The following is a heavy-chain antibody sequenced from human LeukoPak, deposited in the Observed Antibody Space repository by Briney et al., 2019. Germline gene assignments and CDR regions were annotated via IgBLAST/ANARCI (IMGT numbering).Heavy chain of an antibody. CDR3: AKDLWFGETGAFDI. CDR2: ISYNGGSA. CDR1: GFTFSNYA. V-gene: IGHV3-23*01. J-gene: IGHJ3*02. Sequence: GGSLRLSCVASGFTFSNYAVNWVRQAPGKGLEWVSCISYNGGSAHYADSVKGRFTISRDNSKNTLYLQMNSLRAEDTAVYYCAKDLWFGETGAFDIWGQGTMVTVSS. D-gene: IGHD3-10*01.